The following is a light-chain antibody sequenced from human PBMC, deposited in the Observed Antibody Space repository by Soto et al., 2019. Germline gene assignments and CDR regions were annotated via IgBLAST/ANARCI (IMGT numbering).Light chain of an antibody. J-gene: IGKJ1*01. V-gene: IGKV3-20*01. CDR2: GAS. CDR3: QQYGSSGT. Sequence: EIVLTQSPGTLVLSPGERATLSCRASQSVSNNYLAWYQQKPGQAPRLLIYGASNRATGIPDRFSGSGSGTDFTLTISRLEPEDFAVYYCQQYGSSGTFGQGTKVEIK. CDR1: QSVSNNY.